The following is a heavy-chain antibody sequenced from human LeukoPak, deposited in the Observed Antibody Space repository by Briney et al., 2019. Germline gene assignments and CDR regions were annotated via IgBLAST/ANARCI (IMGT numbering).Heavy chain of an antibody. D-gene: IGHD3-10*01. Sequence: GGSLRLSCAASGFTFSNYWMSWVRQAPGKGLEWEDNIKQDGSEKYYVDSVKGRFTISRDNAKNSLYLQMNSLRAEDTAVYYCARDVTPYYYGSGSPHHDYWGQGTLVTVSS. CDR1: GFTFSNYW. CDR2: IKQDGSEK. CDR3: ARDVTPYYYGSGSPHHDY. V-gene: IGHV3-7*01. J-gene: IGHJ4*02.